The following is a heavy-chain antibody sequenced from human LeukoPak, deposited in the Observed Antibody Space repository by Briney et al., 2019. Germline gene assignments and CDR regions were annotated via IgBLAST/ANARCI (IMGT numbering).Heavy chain of an antibody. CDR1: GFTFSSYA. D-gene: IGHD3-3*01. Sequence: PGGSLRLSCAASGFTFSSYAMDWVRQSPGKGLEWVAVISYDGSDKYYAEFVKGRFTISRDNARNSLYLQMDSLRAEDTAVYYCAREASIFGVPSDYWGQGTLVTVSS. V-gene: IGHV3-30*04. CDR2: ISYDGSDK. J-gene: IGHJ4*02. CDR3: AREASIFGVPSDY.